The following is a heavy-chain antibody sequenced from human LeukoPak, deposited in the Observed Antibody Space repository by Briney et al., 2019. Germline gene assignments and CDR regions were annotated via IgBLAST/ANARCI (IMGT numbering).Heavy chain of an antibody. V-gene: IGHV1-2*02. Sequence: GASVKVSCKASGYTFTGYFMHWVRQAPGQGLEWMGWINPNSGGTNYAQKFQGRVTMTGDTSISTAYMDLSSLRSDDTAVYYCARGLRIQLWSAVGYWGQGTLVTVSS. CDR1: GYTFTGYF. D-gene: IGHD5-18*01. CDR3: ARGLRIQLWSAVGY. J-gene: IGHJ4*02. CDR2: INPNSGGT.